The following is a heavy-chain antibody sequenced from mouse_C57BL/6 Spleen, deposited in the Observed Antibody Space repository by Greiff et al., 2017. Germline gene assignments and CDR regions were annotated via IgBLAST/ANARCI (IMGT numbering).Heavy chain of an antibody. J-gene: IGHJ2*01. Sequence: VHVKQSGPELVKPGASVKIPCKASGYTFTDYNMDWVKQSHGKSLEWIGDINPNNGGTIYNQKFKGKATLTVDKSSSTAYLELRSLTSEDTAVYYCARDYYGNYFDYWGQGTTLTVSS. CDR1: GYTFTDYN. D-gene: IGHD1-1*01. CDR3: ARDYYGNYFDY. V-gene: IGHV1-18*01. CDR2: INPNNGGT.